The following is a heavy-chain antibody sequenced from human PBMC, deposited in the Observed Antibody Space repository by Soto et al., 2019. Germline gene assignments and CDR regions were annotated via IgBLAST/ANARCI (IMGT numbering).Heavy chain of an antibody. J-gene: IGHJ3*01. D-gene: IGHD7-27*01. CDR3: VKRGRNWGAFDF. CDR2: IGGTDGDSDGVP. CDR1: GFILNNYA. Sequence: VQLLESGGALVQPGGSLRLSCVASGFILNNYAMSWVRQAPGKGLEWVSTIGGTDGDSDGVPLYEASVKGRFTISRDSSATTLFLHMDNLRAEDSALYYCVKRGRNWGAFDFWGQGTTVVVSS. V-gene: IGHV3-23*01.